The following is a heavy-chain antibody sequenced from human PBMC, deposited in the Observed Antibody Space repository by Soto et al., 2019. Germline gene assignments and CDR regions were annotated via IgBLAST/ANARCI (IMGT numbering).Heavy chain of an antibody. CDR2: MNPNSGNT. J-gene: IGHJ6*03. CDR1: GYTFTSYD. CDR3: ARGKSGYSYGSLPGVYYYYTDV. D-gene: IGHD5-18*01. Sequence: ASVKVSCKASGYTFTSYDINWVRQATGQGLEWMGWMNPNSGNTGYAQKFQGRVTMTRNTSISTAYMELSSLRSEDTAVYYCARGKSGYSYGSLPGVYYYYTDVWGEGTTVTVSS. V-gene: IGHV1-8*01.